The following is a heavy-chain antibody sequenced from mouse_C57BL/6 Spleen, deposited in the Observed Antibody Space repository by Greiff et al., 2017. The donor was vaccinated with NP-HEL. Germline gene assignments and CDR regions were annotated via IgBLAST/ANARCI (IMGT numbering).Heavy chain of an antibody. CDR2: IYPGDGDT. D-gene: IGHD1-1*01. CDR1: GYAFSSSW. Sequence: LEESGPELVKPGASVKISCKASGYAFSSSWMNWVKQRPGKGLEWIGRIYPGDGDTNYNGKFKGKATLTADKSSSTAYMQLSSLTSEDSAVYFCAKKGYYGTPFAYWGQGTLVTVSA. V-gene: IGHV1-82*01. CDR3: AKKGYYGTPFAY. J-gene: IGHJ3*01.